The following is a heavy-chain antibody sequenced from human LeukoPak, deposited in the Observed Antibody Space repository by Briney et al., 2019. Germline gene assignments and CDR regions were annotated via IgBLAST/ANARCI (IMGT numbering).Heavy chain of an antibody. CDR1: GFTFSSYS. D-gene: IGHD3-10*01. CDR3: ARSTLWFGADY. CDR2: IYSGGST. V-gene: IGHV3-53*01. Sequence: GGSLRLSCAASGFTFSSYSMNWVRQAPGKGLEWVSVIYSGGSTYYADSVKGRFTISRDNSKNTLYLRMNSLRAEDTAVYYCARSTLWFGADYWGQGTLVTVSS. J-gene: IGHJ4*02.